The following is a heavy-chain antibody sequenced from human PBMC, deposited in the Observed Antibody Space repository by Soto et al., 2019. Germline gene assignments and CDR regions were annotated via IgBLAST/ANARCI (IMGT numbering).Heavy chain of an antibody. CDR1: GGSISGYY. D-gene: IGHD3-10*01. Sequence: QAQLQESGPGLVKASGTLSLTCTVSGGSISGYYWSWIRQPPGKALEWIGYIYYAGNTAYNPSLMTRVTMSVDTSQNQFSLWLTSVTAADTAVYYCARHPRSYFDIDRWGQGILVTVSS. V-gene: IGHV4-59*08. CDR2: IYYAGNT. CDR3: ARHPRSYFDIDR. J-gene: IGHJ5*02.